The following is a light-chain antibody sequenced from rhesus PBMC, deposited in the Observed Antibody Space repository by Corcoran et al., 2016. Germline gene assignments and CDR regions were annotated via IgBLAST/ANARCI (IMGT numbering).Light chain of an antibody. CDR2: KAS. J-gene: IGKJ1*01. CDR3: LQYSSSPWT. V-gene: IGKV1-22*01. CDR1: QSISSW. Sequence: DIQMTQSPSSLSASVGDTVTITCRASQSISSWLAWYQQKPGTATKLLIYKASSLQSGVPSRFSGSGAGTDVTLPISSLQPEDVATYYCLQYSSSPWTFGQGTKVEIK.